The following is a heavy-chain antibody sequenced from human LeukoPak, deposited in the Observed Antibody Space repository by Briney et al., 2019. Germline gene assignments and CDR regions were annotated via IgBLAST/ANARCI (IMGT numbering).Heavy chain of an antibody. CDR3: ASNLRSLLWFGELDAFDI. D-gene: IGHD3-10*01. J-gene: IGHJ3*02. CDR1: GYTFTSYA. V-gene: IGHV7-4-1*02. Sequence: ASVKVSCKASGYTFTSYAMNWVRQAPGQGLEWMGWINTNTGNPTYAQGFTGRFVFSLDTSVSTAYLQISSLKAEDTAVYYCASNLRSLLWFGELDAFDIWGQGTMVTVSS. CDR2: INTNTGNP.